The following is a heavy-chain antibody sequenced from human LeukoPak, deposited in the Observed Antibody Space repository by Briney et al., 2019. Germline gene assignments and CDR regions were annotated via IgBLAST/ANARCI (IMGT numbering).Heavy chain of an antibody. V-gene: IGHV4-61*02. J-gene: IGHJ4*02. CDR2: IYTSGST. CDR1: GGSISSGSYY. Sequence: SETLSLTCTVSGGSISSGSYYWSWIRQPAGKELEWIGRIYTSGSTNYNPSLKSRVTISVDTSKNQFSLKLSSVTAADTAVYYCARASSGWNRFDYWGQGTLVTVSS. CDR3: ARASSGWNRFDY. D-gene: IGHD6-19*01.